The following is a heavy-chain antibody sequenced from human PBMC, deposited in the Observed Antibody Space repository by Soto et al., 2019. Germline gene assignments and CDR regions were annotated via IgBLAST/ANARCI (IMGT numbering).Heavy chain of an antibody. CDR3: ARDAPPEDY. Sequence: QVQLVQSGAEVKKPGASVKVSCKASGYTFPSYNISGGHQAPGQGLDWMGWISAYNGNTTYAQKLQGRVTMTTDTSTSTAYMELRSLRSDDTAVYYCARDAPPEDYWGQGTLVTVSS. J-gene: IGHJ4*02. V-gene: IGHV1-18*01. CDR2: ISAYNGNT. CDR1: GYTFPSYN.